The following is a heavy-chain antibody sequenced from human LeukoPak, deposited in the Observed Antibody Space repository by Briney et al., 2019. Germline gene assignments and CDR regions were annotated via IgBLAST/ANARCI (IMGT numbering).Heavy chain of an antibody. J-gene: IGHJ3*02. CDR3: ARGKGYSGYDFAFDI. CDR1: GGSISSGGYS. CDR2: IYHSGST. V-gene: IGHV4-30-2*01. Sequence: SETPSLTCAVSGGSISSGGYSWSWIRQPPGKGLEWIGYIYHSGSTYYNPSLKSRVTISVDRSKNQFSLKLSSVTAADTAVYYCARGKGYSGYDFAFDIWGQGTMVTVSS. D-gene: IGHD5-12*01.